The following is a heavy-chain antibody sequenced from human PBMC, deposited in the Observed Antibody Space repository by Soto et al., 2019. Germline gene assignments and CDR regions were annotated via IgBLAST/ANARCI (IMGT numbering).Heavy chain of an antibody. Sequence: PSQTLSLTCAVSGGSITTGNHYWSWIRQLPGQGLQWIGLVTSTGSPHYNPSLQSRGTISLDTSKNQFSLKLSSVTAADTAVYYCARAGLPSYSSSSGAPWFDPWGQGTLVTVSS. V-gene: IGHV4-31*02. D-gene: IGHD6-6*01. CDR2: VTSTGSP. J-gene: IGHJ5*02. CDR1: GGSITTGNHY. CDR3: ARAGLPSYSSSSGAPWFDP.